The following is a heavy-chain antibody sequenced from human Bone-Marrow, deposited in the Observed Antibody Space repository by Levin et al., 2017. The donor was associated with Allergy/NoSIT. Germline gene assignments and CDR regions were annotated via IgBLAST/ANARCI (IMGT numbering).Heavy chain of an antibody. Sequence: GGSLRLSCAASGFTFDDYAMHWVRQAPGKGLEWVSGISWNSGSIGYADSVKGRFTISRDNAKNSLYLQMNSLRAEDTALYYCAKDSSSGSNNFDYWGQGTLVTVSS. CDR2: ISWNSGSI. CDR3: AKDSSSGSNNFDY. CDR1: GFTFDDYA. D-gene: IGHD6-25*01. V-gene: IGHV3-9*01. J-gene: IGHJ4*02.